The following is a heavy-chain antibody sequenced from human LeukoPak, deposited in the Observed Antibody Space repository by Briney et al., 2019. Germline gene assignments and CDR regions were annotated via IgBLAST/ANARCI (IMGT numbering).Heavy chain of an antibody. CDR2: ISYDGSNK. D-gene: IGHD7-27*01. Sequence: GGSLRLSCAASGFTFSSYAMHWVRQAPGKGLEWVAVISYDGSNKYYADSVKGRFTISRDNSKNTLYLQMNSLRAEDTAVYYCATPLGNDAFDIWGQGTMVTVSS. V-gene: IGHV3-30*04. CDR3: ATPLGNDAFDI. CDR1: GFTFSSYA. J-gene: IGHJ3*02.